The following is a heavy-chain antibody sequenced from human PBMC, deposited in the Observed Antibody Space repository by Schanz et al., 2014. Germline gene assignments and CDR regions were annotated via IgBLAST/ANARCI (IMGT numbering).Heavy chain of an antibody. Sequence: QVQLVQSGSELKKPGASVKVSCKASGYIFTNYAMNWVRQAPGQGLEWMGRISPNSGDTHSAQKFQGRVTMTWDRSISTANMELSRLRSDDTAVYYCARKGMPPIWSGYPYFFDFWGQGTLVTVSS. CDR1: GYIFTNYA. CDR3: ARKGMPPIWSGYPYFFDF. D-gene: IGHD3-3*01. J-gene: IGHJ4*02. V-gene: IGHV1-2*06. CDR2: ISPNSGDT.